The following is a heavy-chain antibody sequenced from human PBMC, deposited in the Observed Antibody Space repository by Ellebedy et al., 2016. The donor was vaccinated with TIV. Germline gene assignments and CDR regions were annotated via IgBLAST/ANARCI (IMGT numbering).Heavy chain of an antibody. CDR3: ARAFRPRTYYYYGMDV. Sequence: SETLSLXCTVSGGSISSYYWSWIRQPPGKGLEWIGYIYYSGSTNYNPSLKSRVTISVDTSKNQFSLKLSSVTAADTAVYYCARAFRPRTYYYYGMDVWGQGTTVTVSS. V-gene: IGHV4-59*01. CDR2: IYYSGST. J-gene: IGHJ6*02. D-gene: IGHD6-6*01. CDR1: GGSISSYY.